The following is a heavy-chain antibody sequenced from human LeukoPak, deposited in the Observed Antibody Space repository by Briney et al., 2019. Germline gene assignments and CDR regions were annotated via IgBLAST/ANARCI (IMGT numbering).Heavy chain of an antibody. CDR3: AKGSFPLGTYVGASQH. D-gene: IGHD3-16*01. CDR1: GFTFNKYG. J-gene: IGHJ4*02. CDR2: ISNGGRST. Sequence: GGSLRLSCAASGFTFNKYGLSWVRQAPGKGLEWVSGISNGGRSTYYADSVKGRFTISRDNSQNMLYLQMNSLRGEDTAIYYCAKGSFPLGTYVGASQHRGQGNPVTVSS. V-gene: IGHV3-23*01.